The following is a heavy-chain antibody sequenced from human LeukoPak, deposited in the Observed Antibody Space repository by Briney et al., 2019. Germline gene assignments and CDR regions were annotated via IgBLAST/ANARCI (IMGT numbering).Heavy chain of an antibody. CDR1: GGSISTYC. D-gene: IGHD5-18*01. J-gene: IGHJ4*02. CDR3: ARDRSGYSEYYFDY. Sequence: PSETLSLTCTVSGGSISTYCWSWIRQPAGKGLEWIGRIYPSGSTLYNPSLKSRVTISIDKSKNQFFLNLTSVTAADTALYYCARDRSGYSEYYFDYWGQGSLVTVSS. V-gene: IGHV4-4*07. CDR2: IYPSGST.